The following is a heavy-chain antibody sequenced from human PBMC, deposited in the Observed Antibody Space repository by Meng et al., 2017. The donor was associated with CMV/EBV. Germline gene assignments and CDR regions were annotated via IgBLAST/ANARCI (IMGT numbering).Heavy chain of an antibody. D-gene: IGHD3-9*01. CDR1: GYTFTSYG. CDR3: ARARVDDVLTGYLPQGDVYYDGMDV. Sequence: ASVKVSCKTSGYTFTSYGITWVRQAPGQGLEWMGWISAYNGNTNYAQKLQGRVTMTTDTSTSTAYMDLRDLRFDDTAVYYCARARVDDVLTGYLPQGDVYYDGMDVWGLGTTVTVSS. CDR2: ISAYNGNT. J-gene: IGHJ6*02. V-gene: IGHV1-18*01.